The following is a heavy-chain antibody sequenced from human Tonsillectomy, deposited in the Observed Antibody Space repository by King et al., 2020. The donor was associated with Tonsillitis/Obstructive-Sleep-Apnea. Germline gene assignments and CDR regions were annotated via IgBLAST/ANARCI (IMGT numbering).Heavy chain of an antibody. CDR2: ISSSGSTK. Sequence: VQLVESGGGLVQPGGSLRLSCAASGFTFSSYEMNWVRQAPGKGLEWVSYISSSGSTKYYADSVKGRFTISRDNAKNSLYLQMNSLRAEDTAVYYCARESRYSYFDLWGRGTVVTVS. J-gene: IGHJ2*01. CDR3: ARESRYSYFDL. V-gene: IGHV3-48*03. CDR1: GFTFSSYE.